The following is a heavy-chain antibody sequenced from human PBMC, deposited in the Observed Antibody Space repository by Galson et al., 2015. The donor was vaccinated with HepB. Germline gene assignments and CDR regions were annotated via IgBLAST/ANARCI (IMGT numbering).Heavy chain of an antibody. D-gene: IGHD6-13*01. V-gene: IGHV3-30-3*01. Sequence: SLRLSCAASGFTFSSYAMHWVRQAPGKGLEWVAVISYDGSNKYYADSVKGRFTISRDNSKNTLYLQMNSLRAEDTAVYYCARDDHQSYSSSWYYYYYYGMDVWGQGTTVTVSS. CDR1: GFTFSSYA. J-gene: IGHJ6*02. CDR3: ARDDHQSYSSSWYYYYYYGMDV. CDR2: ISYDGSNK.